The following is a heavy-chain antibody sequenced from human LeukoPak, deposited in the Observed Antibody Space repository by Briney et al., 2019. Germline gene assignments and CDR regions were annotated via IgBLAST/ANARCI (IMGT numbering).Heavy chain of an antibody. V-gene: IGHV3-7*01. J-gene: IGHJ4*02. CDR1: GFSLSGYW. Sequence: PGGSLRLSCAASGFSLSGYWMTWVRQAPGKGLEWVARLHADGVEQNYVDSVTGRFTMSRDNAKNSLDLQMNSLRVEDTAVHYCARGGYSFDYLGQGTLVAVSS. CDR2: LHADGVEQ. CDR3: ARGGYSFDY. D-gene: IGHD5-18*01.